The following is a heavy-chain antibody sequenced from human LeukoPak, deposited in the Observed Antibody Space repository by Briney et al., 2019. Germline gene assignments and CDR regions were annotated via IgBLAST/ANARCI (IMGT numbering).Heavy chain of an antibody. CDR2: VSSSGSSI. V-gene: IGHV3-21*01. Sequence: GGSLRLSCATSRFTFSSYSMNWVRQAPGKGLEWVSSVSSSGSSIYYADSVRGRFTISRDNAKNSLYLQMSSLRAEDTAVYYCARGPLRGDRGYDRFDYWGQGTQVTVSS. D-gene: IGHD5-12*01. CDR1: RFTFSSYS. J-gene: IGHJ4*02. CDR3: ARGPLRGDRGYDRFDY.